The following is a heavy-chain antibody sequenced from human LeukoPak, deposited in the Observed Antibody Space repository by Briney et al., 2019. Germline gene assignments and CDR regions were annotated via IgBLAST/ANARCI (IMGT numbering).Heavy chain of an antibody. CDR2: IIPIFGTA. J-gene: IGHJ4*02. V-gene: IGHV1-69*13. CDR3: ARDQGYSYGPRKYYFDY. Sequence: EASVKVSCKASGGTFSSYAISWVRQAPGQGLEWMGGIIPIFGTANYAQKFQGRVTITADESTSTAYMELSSLRSEDTAVYYCARDQGYSYGPRKYYFDYWGQGTLGTVSS. D-gene: IGHD5-18*01. CDR1: GGTFSSYA.